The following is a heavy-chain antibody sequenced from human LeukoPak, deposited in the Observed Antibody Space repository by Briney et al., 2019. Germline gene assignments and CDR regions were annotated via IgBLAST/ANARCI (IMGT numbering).Heavy chain of an antibody. D-gene: IGHD2-15*01. Sequence: SETLSLTCAVYGGSFSGYYWSWIRRPPGKGLEWIGEINHSGNTNYNPSLKSRVTISVDTSKNQFSLKLSSVTAGDTAVYYCVRGRGVVHYWGQGTLVTVSS. CDR2: INHSGNT. CDR3: VRGRGVVHY. J-gene: IGHJ4*02. V-gene: IGHV4-34*01. CDR1: GGSFSGYY.